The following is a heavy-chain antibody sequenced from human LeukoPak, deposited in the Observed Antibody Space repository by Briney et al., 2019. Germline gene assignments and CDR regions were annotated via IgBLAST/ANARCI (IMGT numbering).Heavy chain of an antibody. J-gene: IGHJ6*02. Sequence: GGSLRLSCAASGFTFSSYWMHWVRQAPGEALVWVSRINSDGSSTSYADSVKGRFTISRDNAKNTLFLQMNTLRAEDTAVYYCASAEVIQYGMDVWGQGTTVTVSS. CDR1: GFTFSSYW. D-gene: IGHD3-16*02. V-gene: IGHV3-74*01. CDR2: INSDGSST. CDR3: ASAEVIQYGMDV.